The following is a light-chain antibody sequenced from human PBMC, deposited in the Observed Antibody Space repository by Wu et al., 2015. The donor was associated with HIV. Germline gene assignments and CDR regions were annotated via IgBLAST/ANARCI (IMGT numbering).Light chain of an antibody. CDR2: GAS. CDR3: QQYGNSPWT. CDR1: QSFGNDN. Sequence: EIVLTQSPATLSLSPGERATLSCRASQSFGNDNLAWYQQRPGQSPRLLIHGASRRAAGISDRFSGSGSGTDFTLTISRLESEDLAVYYCQQYGNSPWTFGHGTKVEIK. V-gene: IGKV3-20*01. J-gene: IGKJ1*01.